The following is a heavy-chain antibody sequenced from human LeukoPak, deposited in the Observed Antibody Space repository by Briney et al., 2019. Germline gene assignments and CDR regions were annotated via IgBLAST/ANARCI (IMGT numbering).Heavy chain of an antibody. CDR3: ARGGDYGDYEVDY. Sequence: GESLKISCKGSGYSFTSYWISWVRQMPGKGLEWMGRIDPSDSYTNYSPSFQGHGTISADKSISTAYLQWSSLKASDTAMYYCARGGDYGDYEVDYWGQGTLVTVSS. V-gene: IGHV5-10-1*01. D-gene: IGHD4-17*01. CDR2: IDPSDSYT. J-gene: IGHJ4*02. CDR1: GYSFTSYW.